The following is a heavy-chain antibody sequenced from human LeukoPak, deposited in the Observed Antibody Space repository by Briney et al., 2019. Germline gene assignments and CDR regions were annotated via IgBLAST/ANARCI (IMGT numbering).Heavy chain of an antibody. J-gene: IGHJ4*02. Sequence: GESLKISCKGSGYSFTSCWIGWVRQMPGEGLEWMGIIYPGDSDTRYSPSFQGQVTISADKSISTAYLQWSSLKASDTAMYYCARGPSYDSSGYYFDYWGQGTLVTVSS. D-gene: IGHD3-22*01. CDR3: ARGPSYDSSGYYFDY. CDR1: GYSFTSCW. V-gene: IGHV5-51*01. CDR2: IYPGDSDT.